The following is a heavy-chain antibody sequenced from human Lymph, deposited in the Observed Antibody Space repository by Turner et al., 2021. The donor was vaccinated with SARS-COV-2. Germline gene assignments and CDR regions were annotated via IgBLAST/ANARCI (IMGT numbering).Heavy chain of an antibody. CDR3: ARGRYSGDGMDV. V-gene: IGHV1-8*02. D-gene: IGHD1-26*01. CDR1: GYTFTSYD. CDR2: MNHNSGNT. J-gene: IGHJ6*02. Sequence: QVQLVQSGAEVKKPGASVKVSCKAPGYTFTSYDINWVRQATGQGLEGMGWMNHNSGNTGYAQKFQGRVTMTRNTSKSTAYMELSSLRSEDTAVYYCARGRYSGDGMDVWGQGTTVTVSS.